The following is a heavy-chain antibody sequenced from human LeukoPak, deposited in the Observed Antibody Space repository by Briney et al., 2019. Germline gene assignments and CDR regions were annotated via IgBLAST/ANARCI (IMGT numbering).Heavy chain of an antibody. CDR3: ARHQSSGYPPFDY. CDR1: GGSISSYY. V-gene: IGHV4-59*08. J-gene: IGHJ4*02. D-gene: IGHD3-22*01. Sequence: LETLSLTCAVSGGSISSYYWSWIRQPPGKGLEWIGYIYYSGSTNYNPSLKSRVTISVDTSKNQFSLKLSSVTAADTAVYYCARHQSSGYPPFDYWGQGTLVTVSS. CDR2: IYYSGST.